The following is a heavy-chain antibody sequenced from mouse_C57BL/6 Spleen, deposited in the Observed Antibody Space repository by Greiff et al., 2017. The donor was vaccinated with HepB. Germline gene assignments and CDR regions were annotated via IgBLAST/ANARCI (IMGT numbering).Heavy chain of an antibody. D-gene: IGHD1-1*01. CDR3: AIFITTGRGDY. CDR2: IDPEDGDT. Sequence: VQLQQSGAELVKPGASVKLSCTASGFNIKDYYMHWVKQRPEQGLEWIGRIDPEDGDTKYAPKFQGKATITADTSSNTAYMQLRSLTSEDTAVYYCAIFITTGRGDYWGQGTTLTVSS. CDR1: GFNIKDYY. J-gene: IGHJ2*01. V-gene: IGHV14-2*01.